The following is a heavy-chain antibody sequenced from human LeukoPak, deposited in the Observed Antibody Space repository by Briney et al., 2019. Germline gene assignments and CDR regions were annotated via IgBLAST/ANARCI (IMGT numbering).Heavy chain of an antibody. CDR3: TRVGYIDEGIDY. Sequence: GGSLRLSCAASGFTFSSYAMSWVRQAPGKGLEWVSDITGSGDDTDYADSVKGRFTVSRDNSRNTLYLQINSLRAEDTAIYYCTRVGYIDEGIDYWGQGTLVTVSS. CDR1: GFTFSSYA. CDR2: ITGSGDDT. D-gene: IGHD5-24*01. J-gene: IGHJ4*02. V-gene: IGHV3-23*01.